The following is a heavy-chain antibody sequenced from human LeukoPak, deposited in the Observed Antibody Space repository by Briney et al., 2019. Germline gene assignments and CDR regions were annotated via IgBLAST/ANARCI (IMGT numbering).Heavy chain of an antibody. D-gene: IGHD1-26*01. CDR1: GYTFTSYD. V-gene: IGHV1-2*02. J-gene: IGHJ3*02. CDR2: INPNSGGT. Sequence: ASVKVSCKASGYTFTSYDINWVRQATGQGLEWMGWINPNSGGTNYAQKFQGRVTMTRDTSISTAYMELSRLRSDDTAVYYCARKPPYSGSPTSDAFDIWGQGTMVTVSS. CDR3: ARKPPYSGSPTSDAFDI.